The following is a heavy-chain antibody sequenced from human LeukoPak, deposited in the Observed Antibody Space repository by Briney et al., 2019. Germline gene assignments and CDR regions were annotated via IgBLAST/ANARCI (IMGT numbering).Heavy chain of an antibody. CDR3: AKEPREYCSSSSCRKWLDH. Sequence: GGSLRLSCAASGFTFSSYAMSWVRHAPGKGLEWVSALSASGGTTYYADSVKGRFTISRDNSKNTLHLQMNSLRVEDAAIYHCAKEPREYCSSSSCRKWLDHWGQGTLVTVSS. D-gene: IGHD2-2*01. V-gene: IGHV3-23*01. CDR2: LSASGGTT. J-gene: IGHJ5*02. CDR1: GFTFSSYA.